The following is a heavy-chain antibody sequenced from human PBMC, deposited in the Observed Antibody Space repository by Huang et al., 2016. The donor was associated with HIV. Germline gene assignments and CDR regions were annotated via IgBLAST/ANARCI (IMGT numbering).Heavy chain of an antibody. CDR2: SIPILGTA. Sequence: QVQLVQSGAEVKKPGSSVKVSCKASGGTFSSHAISWVRQAPGQGLEWMGGSIPILGTANDAQKFQGRVTITADESTRTAYMDLSSLRSEDTAVYYCARAGEEVVATRRPVPGFLDVWGQGTTVTVSS. V-gene: IGHV1-69*01. J-gene: IGHJ6*02. CDR1: GGTFSSHA. CDR3: ARAGEEVVATRRPVPGFLDV. D-gene: IGHD5-12*01.